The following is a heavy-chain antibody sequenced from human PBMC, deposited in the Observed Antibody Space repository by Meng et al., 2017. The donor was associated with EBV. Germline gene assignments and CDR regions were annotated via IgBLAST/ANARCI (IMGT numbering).Heavy chain of an antibody. D-gene: IGHD2-2*01. CDR1: GFSFSGSA. J-gene: IGHJ4*02. Sequence: EVQLVEFGGGLVPPWGSLTLSCAASGFSFSGSAMHWVRQASGKGLEWVGRIRSKAKSYATAYAASVKGRFTISRDDSKNTAYLQMNSLKTEDTAVYYCTRMSSPLDYWGQGTLVTVSS. V-gene: IGHV3-73*02. CDR3: TRMSSPLDY. CDR2: IRSKAKSYAT.